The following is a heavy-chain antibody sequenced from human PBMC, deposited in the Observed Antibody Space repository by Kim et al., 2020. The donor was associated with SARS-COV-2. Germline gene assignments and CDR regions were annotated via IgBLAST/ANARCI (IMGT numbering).Heavy chain of an antibody. Sequence: SVKVSCKASGGTFSSYAISWVRQAPGQGLEWMGGIIPIFGTANYAQKFQDRVTITADESTSTAYMELSSLRSEDTAVYYCARVENYSASGSYYDYWDQGTLVTVSS. CDR2: IIPIFGTA. CDR3: ARVENYSASGSYYDY. D-gene: IGHD3-10*01. J-gene: IGHJ4*02. CDR1: GGTFSSYA. V-gene: IGHV1-69*13.